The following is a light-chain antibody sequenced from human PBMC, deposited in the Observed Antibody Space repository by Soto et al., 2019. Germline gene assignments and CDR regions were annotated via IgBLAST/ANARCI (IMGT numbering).Light chain of an antibody. J-gene: IGLJ1*01. CDR2: EVS. V-gene: IGLV2-8*01. Sequence: QSAMTQHPSASGSPGQSVTISCTGTSSDVGGYNYVSWYQQHPGKAPKLMIYEVSKRPSGVPDRFSGSKSGNTASLTVSGFQAEDEADYYCSSYAGSNNYVFGTGTKVTVL. CDR1: SSDVGGYNY. CDR3: SSYAGSNNYV.